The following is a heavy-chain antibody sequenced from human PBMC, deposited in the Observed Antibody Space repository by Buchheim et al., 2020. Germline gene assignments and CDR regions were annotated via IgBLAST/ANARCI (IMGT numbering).Heavy chain of an antibody. J-gene: IGHJ6*02. CDR3: ARDLGGLQWLDDYYYYGMDV. CDR1: GFTFSSYW. V-gene: IGHV3-7*01. Sequence: EVQLVESGGGLVQPGGSLRLSCAASGFTFSSYWMSWVRQAPGKGLEWVANIKQDGSEKYYVDSVKGRFTIPRDNAKHSLYVQMNRLRAEDTAVYYCARDLGGLQWLDDYYYYGMDVWGQGTT. CDR2: IKQDGSEK. D-gene: IGHD6-19*01.